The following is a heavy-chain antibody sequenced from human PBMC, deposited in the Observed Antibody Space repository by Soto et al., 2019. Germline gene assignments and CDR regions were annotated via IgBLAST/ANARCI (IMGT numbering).Heavy chain of an antibody. D-gene: IGHD2-21*01. CDR3: ARSLWSPYFYYGLDV. V-gene: IGHV3-74*01. Sequence: VGSQRLSWTASGFTRSRYWMYWVRQVPGKGLVWVSHINSGGNITPYADSVRGRFTISRDNSKNTLYLDMHSLTTDDTAVYFCARSLWSPYFYYGLDVWGHGTTVTVS. J-gene: IGHJ6*02. CDR2: INSGGNIT. CDR1: GFTRSRYW.